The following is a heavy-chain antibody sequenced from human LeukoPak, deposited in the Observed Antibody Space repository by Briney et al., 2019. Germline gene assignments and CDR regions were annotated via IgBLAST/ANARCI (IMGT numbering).Heavy chain of an antibody. Sequence: GGSLRLSCAASGFTFSSYAMHWVRQAPGKGLEWVAVISYDGSNKYYADSVKGRFTISRDNSKNTLYLQMNSLRAEDTAVHYCARDEARYCSSTSCYGLFYWGQGTLVTVSS. J-gene: IGHJ4*02. CDR1: GFTFSSYA. CDR3: ARDEARYCSSTSCYGLFY. V-gene: IGHV3-30*04. D-gene: IGHD2-2*01. CDR2: ISYDGSNK.